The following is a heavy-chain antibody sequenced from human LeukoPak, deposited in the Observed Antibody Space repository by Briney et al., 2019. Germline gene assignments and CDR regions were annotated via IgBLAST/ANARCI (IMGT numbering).Heavy chain of an antibody. CDR1: GYTFTDSY. D-gene: IGHD2/OR15-2a*01. V-gene: IGHV1-46*01. Sequence: GASVKVSCKASGYTFTDSYLHWVRQAPGQGPEWMGIIRPSSGRADYTQKFQGRVTMTRDMSTTTVYMELTTLGSDDTAVYFCAREPPESYYFDYWGQGTLVTVSS. CDR2: IRPSSGRA. CDR3: AREPPESYYFDY. J-gene: IGHJ4*02.